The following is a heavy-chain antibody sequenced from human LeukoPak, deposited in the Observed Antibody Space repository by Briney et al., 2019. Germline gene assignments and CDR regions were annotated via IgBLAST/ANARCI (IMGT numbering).Heavy chain of an antibody. CDR3: ARGPIPDEGPWFDY. CDR1: GGTFSSYA. Sequence: ASXXVXCXASGGTFSSYAISWVRQAPGQGLEWMGGIIPIFGTANYAQKFQGRVTITADESTSTAYMELSSLRSEDTAVYYCARGPIPDEGPWFDYWGQGTLVTVSS. CDR2: IIPIFGTA. J-gene: IGHJ4*02. V-gene: IGHV1-69*13.